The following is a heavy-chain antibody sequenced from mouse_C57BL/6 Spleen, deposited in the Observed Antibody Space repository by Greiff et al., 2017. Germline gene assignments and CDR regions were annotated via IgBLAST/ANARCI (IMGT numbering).Heavy chain of an antibody. Sequence: QVQLQPPGAELVRPGSSVKLSCKASGYTFTSYWMHWVKQRPIQGLEWIGNIDPSDSETHYNQKFKDKATLTVDKSSSTAYMQLSSLTSEDSAVYYCARGLSTVVGYYFDYWGQGTTLTVSS. CDR2: IDPSDSET. CDR3: ARGLSTVVGYYFDY. D-gene: IGHD1-1*01. V-gene: IGHV1-52*01. CDR1: GYTFTSYW. J-gene: IGHJ2*01.